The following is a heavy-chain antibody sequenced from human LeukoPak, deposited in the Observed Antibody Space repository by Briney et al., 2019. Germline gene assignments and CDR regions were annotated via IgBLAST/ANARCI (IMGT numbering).Heavy chain of an antibody. V-gene: IGHV3-30*02. J-gene: IGHJ5*02. Sequence: GGSLRLSCAASGFTFGNYGMHWVRQAPGKGLEWVAFIRYDGSNKYFADSVKGRFTISRDNAKNSVYLQINRLRAEDTAVYYCARRGTIAVPVFWFDPWGQGTLVIVSS. CDR2: IRYDGSNK. D-gene: IGHD6-19*01. CDR1: GFTFGNYG. CDR3: ARRGTIAVPVFWFDP.